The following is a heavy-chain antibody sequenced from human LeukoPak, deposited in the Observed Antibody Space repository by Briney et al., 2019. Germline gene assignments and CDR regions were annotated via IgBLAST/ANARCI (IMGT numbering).Heavy chain of an antibody. V-gene: IGHV3-53*01. CDR2: IYSGGST. Sequence: GGSLRLSCAASGFTVSSNYMSWVRQAPGKGLEWVSVIYSGGSTYYADSVKGRFTISRDNAKNSLYLQMNSLRAEDTAVYYCARVSSGWYGSWGQGTLVTVSS. D-gene: IGHD6-19*01. CDR1: GFTVSSNY. CDR3: ARVSSGWYGS. J-gene: IGHJ5*02.